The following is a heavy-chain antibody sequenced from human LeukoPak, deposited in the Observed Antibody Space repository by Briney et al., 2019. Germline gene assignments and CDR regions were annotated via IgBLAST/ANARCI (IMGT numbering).Heavy chain of an antibody. CDR3: VRVDYYDSSGYPSWFDP. Sequence: GASVQVSCQNSGYTFPIYDMRWVGQAPGQGIEWMGWINTNIRNPTYAQGFTGRFVFPLDTSVGTASLLLSSVIAEARTQYYCVRVDYYDSSGYPSWFDPWGQGTLVTVSS. J-gene: IGHJ5*02. CDR1: GYTFPIYD. D-gene: IGHD3-22*01. V-gene: IGHV7-4-1*02. CDR2: INTNIRNP.